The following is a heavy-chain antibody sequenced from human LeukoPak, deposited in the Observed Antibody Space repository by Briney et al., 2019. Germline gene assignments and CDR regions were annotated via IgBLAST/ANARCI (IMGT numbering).Heavy chain of an antibody. Sequence: SETLSLTCTVSGGSISSSSYYWGWIRQPPGKGLEWIGSIYHSGSTYYNPSLKSRVTISVDTSKNQFSLKLSSVTAADTAVYYCARGIVVVPAAISAFDYWGQGTLVTVSS. CDR2: IYHSGST. CDR1: GGSISSSSYY. CDR3: ARGIVVVPAAISAFDY. V-gene: IGHV4-39*07. D-gene: IGHD2-2*01. J-gene: IGHJ4*02.